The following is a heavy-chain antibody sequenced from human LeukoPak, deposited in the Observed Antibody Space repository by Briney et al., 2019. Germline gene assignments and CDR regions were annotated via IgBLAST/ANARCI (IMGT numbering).Heavy chain of an antibody. J-gene: IGHJ5*02. D-gene: IGHD2-2*01. Sequence: SETLSLTCTVSGGSISSGSYYWSWIRQPAGKGLEWIGRIYTSGSTNYKPSLKSRVTISVDTSKDQFSLKLSSVTAADTAVYYCARDGSKFHTSCYSWFDPWGQGTLVTVSS. CDR1: GGSISSGSYY. CDR3: ARDGSKFHTSCYSWFDP. CDR2: IYTSGST. V-gene: IGHV4-61*02.